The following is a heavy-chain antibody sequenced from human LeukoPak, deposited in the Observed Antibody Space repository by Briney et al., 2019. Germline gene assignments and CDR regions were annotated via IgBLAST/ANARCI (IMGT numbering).Heavy chain of an antibody. D-gene: IGHD2-2*01. CDR2: INHSGST. J-gene: IGHJ3*02. Sequence: PSETLSLICAVYGGSFSGYYWSWIRQPPGKGLEWIGEINHSGSTNYNPSLKSRVTISVDTSKNQFSLKLSSVTAADTAVYYCASQIVVVPAARDFGAFDIWGQGTMVTVSS. V-gene: IGHV4-34*01. CDR3: ASQIVVVPAARDFGAFDI. CDR1: GGSFSGYY.